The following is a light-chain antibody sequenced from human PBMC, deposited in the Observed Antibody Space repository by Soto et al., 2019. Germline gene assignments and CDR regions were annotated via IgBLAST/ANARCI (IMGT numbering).Light chain of an antibody. V-gene: IGKV1-5*03. CDR2: KAS. Sequence: DIQMTQSPSTLSGSVGDRVTVTCRASQTISSWLAWYQQKPGKAPKLLIYKASTLKSGVPSRFSGSGSGTEFTLTISSLQPDDFATYYCQHYGSSPRTFGQGTKVDI. CDR3: QHYGSSPRT. CDR1: QTISSW. J-gene: IGKJ1*01.